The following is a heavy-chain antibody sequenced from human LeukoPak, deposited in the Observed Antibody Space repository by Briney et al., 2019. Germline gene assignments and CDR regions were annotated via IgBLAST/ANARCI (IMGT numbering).Heavy chain of an antibody. D-gene: IGHD4-11*01. CDR3: ATDDYSRWPTYYYGMDV. CDR1: GFTFSDYY. CDR2: ISSSGSTI. V-gene: IGHV3-11*01. Sequence: GGSLRLSCAASGFTFSDYYMSWIRQAPGKGLEWVSYISSSGSTIYYADSVKGRFTISRDNSKNSLYLQMNSLRAEDTAVYYCATDDYSRWPTYYYGMDVWGQGTTVTVSS. J-gene: IGHJ6*02.